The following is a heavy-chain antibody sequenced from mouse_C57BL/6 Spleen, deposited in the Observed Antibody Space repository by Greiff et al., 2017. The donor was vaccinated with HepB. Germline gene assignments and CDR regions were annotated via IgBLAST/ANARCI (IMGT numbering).Heavy chain of an antibody. D-gene: IGHD3-3*01. Sequence: EVMLVESGAGLVQPGDSLKLSCESNEYEFPSHYMSWVRKTPEQRLELVAAINSDGGSTYYPDTMERQVIISRDNTKKTLYLQMSSLRSEDTALYYCARQGLGRYFDVWGTGTTVTVSS. V-gene: IGHV5-2*01. CDR3: ARQGLGRYFDV. CDR2: INSDGGST. J-gene: IGHJ1*03. CDR1: EYEFPSHY.